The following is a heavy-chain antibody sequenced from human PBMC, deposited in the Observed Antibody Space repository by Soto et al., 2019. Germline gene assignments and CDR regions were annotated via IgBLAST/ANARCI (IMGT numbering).Heavy chain of an antibody. J-gene: IGHJ4*02. CDR1: GFSLSSSGVA. D-gene: IGHD6-13*01. Sequence: QITLKESGPTLVKPTQTPTLTCSFSGFSLSSSGVAVGWIRQPPGKALEWLALIYWDDDERYSPSLQRRLTISKDTSKNQVVLRMTNMDPSDTGTYYCAHRRGAAAVAYWGQGTLVTVSS. CDR2: IYWDDDE. V-gene: IGHV2-5*02. CDR3: AHRRGAAAVAY.